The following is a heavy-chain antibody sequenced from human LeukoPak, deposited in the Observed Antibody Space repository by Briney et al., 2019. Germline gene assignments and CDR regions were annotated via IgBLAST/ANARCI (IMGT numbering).Heavy chain of an antibody. CDR3: ARKGYSSSWYVGY. Sequence: GGSLRLSCAASGFTFSSYWMSWVRQAPGKGPEWVANIKQDGSEKYYVDSVKGRFTISRDNAKNSLYLQMNSLGAEDTAVYYCARKGYSSSWYVGYWGQGTLVTVSS. CDR2: IKQDGSEK. J-gene: IGHJ4*02. CDR1: GFTFSSYW. V-gene: IGHV3-7*01. D-gene: IGHD6-13*01.